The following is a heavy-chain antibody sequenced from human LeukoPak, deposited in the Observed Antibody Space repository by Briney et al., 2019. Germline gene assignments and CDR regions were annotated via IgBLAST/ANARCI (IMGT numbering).Heavy chain of an antibody. CDR3: AKVEGLRYFDWLLRGPYYSDY. V-gene: IGHV3-23*01. CDR2: ISGSGGST. CDR1: GFTVSSNY. J-gene: IGHJ4*02. D-gene: IGHD3-9*01. Sequence: GGSLRLSCAASGFTVSSNYMSWVRQAPGKGLEWVSAISGSGGSTYYADSVKGRFTISRDNSKNTLYLQMNSLRAEDTAVYYCAKVEGLRYFDWLLRGPYYSDYWGQGTLVTVSS.